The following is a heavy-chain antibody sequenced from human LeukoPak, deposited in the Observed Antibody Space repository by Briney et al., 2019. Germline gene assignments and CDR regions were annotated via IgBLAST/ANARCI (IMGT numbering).Heavy chain of an antibody. Sequence: GGSLRLSCAASGFTFSSYSMNWVRQAPGKGLEWVSYISSSSSTIYYADSVKGGFTISRDNAKNSLYLQMNSLRAEDTAVYYCARDGGLMVRGVITYWGQGTLVTVSS. J-gene: IGHJ4*02. CDR2: ISSSSSTI. CDR1: GFTFSSYS. V-gene: IGHV3-48*04. CDR3: ARDGGLMVRGVITY. D-gene: IGHD3-10*01.